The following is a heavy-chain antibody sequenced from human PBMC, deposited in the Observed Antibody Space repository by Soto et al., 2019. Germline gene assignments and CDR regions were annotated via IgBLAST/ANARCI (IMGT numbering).Heavy chain of an antibody. J-gene: IGHJ5*02. CDR2: ISYDGSNK. CDR3: ARAIYSPESSAPNPFVDP. D-gene: IGHD2-15*01. V-gene: IGHV3-30-3*01. CDR1: GFTFSSYA. Sequence: LSLTCAASGFTFSSYAMHWVRQAPGKGLEWVAVISYDGSNKYYADSVKGRFTISRDNSKNTLYLQMNSLRAEDTAVYYCARAIYSPESSAPNPFVDPWGQGTLVTVSS.